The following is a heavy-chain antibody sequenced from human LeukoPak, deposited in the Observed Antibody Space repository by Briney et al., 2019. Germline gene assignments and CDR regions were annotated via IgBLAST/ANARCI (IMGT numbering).Heavy chain of an antibody. CDR1: GFTFSSYG. CDR2: IRYDGSNK. D-gene: IGHD4-17*01. V-gene: IGHV3-30*02. CDR3: AISVGETTVTTGSDY. Sequence: GGSLRLSCAASGFTFSSYGMHWVRPAPGKRLEWVAFIRYDGSNKYYADSVKGRFTISRDNSKSTLYLQMNSLRAEDTAVYYCAISVGETTVTTGSDYWGQGTLVTVSS. J-gene: IGHJ4*02.